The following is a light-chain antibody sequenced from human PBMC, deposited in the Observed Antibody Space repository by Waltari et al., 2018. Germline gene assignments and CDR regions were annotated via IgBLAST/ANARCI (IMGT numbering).Light chain of an antibody. J-gene: IGLJ2*01. Sequence: QSALTQPASVSGSPGPSITIPCTGTSSDAGGYNYVPWYQQHPAKAPKLMIYDVTNRPSGVSNRFSGSKSGNTASLTISGLQAEDEADYYCSSYTSSGTGVLFGGGTKLSVL. CDR3: SSYTSSGTGVL. CDR2: DVT. CDR1: SSDAGGYNY. V-gene: IGLV2-14*03.